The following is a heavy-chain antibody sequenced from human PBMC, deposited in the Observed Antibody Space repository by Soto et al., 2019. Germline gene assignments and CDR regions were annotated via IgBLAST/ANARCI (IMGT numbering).Heavy chain of an antibody. CDR2: IYHSGST. Sequence: SETMSLTCAVSGGSSSSSNWWRWVRQPPGQGLEWIGEIYHSGSTNYNPSLKSRVTISVDKSKNQFSLKLSSVTAADTAVYYCARIGYSSGWYGVRRTQNWFDPWGQGTLVTVSS. D-gene: IGHD6-19*01. J-gene: IGHJ5*02. CDR1: GGSSSSSNW. CDR3: ARIGYSSGWYGVRRTQNWFDP. V-gene: IGHV4-4*02.